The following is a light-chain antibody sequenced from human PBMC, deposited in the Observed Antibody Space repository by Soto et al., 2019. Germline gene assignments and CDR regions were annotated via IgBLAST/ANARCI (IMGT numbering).Light chain of an antibody. CDR1: QSVNRY. CDR3: QHRSIWPVS. CDR2: DAS. J-gene: IGKJ5*01. Sequence: EIVLTQSPATLSLSPGERATLSCRASQSVNRYLAWYQQKPGLAPRLLIYDASSRATGIPARFSGSGSGTDFTLTISSPEPEDFAVYYCQHRSIWPVSFGQGTRLEIK. V-gene: IGKV3-11*01.